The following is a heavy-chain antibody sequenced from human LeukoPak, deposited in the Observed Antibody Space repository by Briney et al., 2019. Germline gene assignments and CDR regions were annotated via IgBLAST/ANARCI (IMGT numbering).Heavy chain of an antibody. CDR1: GFTFSSYW. Sequence: PGGSLRLSCAASGFTFSSYWKHWVRQAPGKGLVWVSRINTDGSSSTYADSVKGRFSISRDNSKNTLYLQMNSLRAEDTAVYYCAKDRTRNYDNPGDYWGQGTLVTVSS. V-gene: IGHV3-74*01. D-gene: IGHD3-22*01. CDR2: INTDGSSS. J-gene: IGHJ4*02. CDR3: AKDRTRNYDNPGDY.